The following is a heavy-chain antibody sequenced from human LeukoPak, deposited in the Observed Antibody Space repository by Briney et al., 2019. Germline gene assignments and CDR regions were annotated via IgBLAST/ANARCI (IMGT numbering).Heavy chain of an antibody. Sequence: SETLSLTCTVSGGSIGSSYWSWNRQPAGKGLEWIGRSFTGGSTYYNPSLESRVTMSVDTSKNQFSLNLSSVTAADTAVYFCARGSGVAVGMDVWGQGTTVIVSS. V-gene: IGHV4-4*07. CDR1: GGSIGSSY. D-gene: IGHD6-19*01. CDR3: ARGSGVAVGMDV. CDR2: SFTGGST. J-gene: IGHJ6*02.